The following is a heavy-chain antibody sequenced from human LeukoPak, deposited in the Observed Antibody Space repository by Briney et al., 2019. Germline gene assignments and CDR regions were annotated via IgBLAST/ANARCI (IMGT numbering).Heavy chain of an antibody. Sequence: PSETLSLTCTVSGGSISSGDYYWSWIRQPPGKGLEWIGYIYYSGSTYYNPSLKSRVTISVDTSKNQFSLKLSSVTAADTAVYYCARGIAARAPLVDWGQGTLVTVSS. CDR3: ARGIAARAPLVD. J-gene: IGHJ4*02. CDR1: GGSISSGDYY. CDR2: IYYSGST. D-gene: IGHD6-6*01. V-gene: IGHV4-30-4*08.